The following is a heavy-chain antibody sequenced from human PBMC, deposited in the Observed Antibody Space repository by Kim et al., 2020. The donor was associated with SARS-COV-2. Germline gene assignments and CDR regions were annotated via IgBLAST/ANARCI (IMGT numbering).Heavy chain of an antibody. CDR3: ARHIRRYGSGSYSEGFDY. Sequence: SETLSLTCTVSGGSISSSSYYWGWIRQPPGKGLEWIGSIYYSGSTYYNPSLKSRVTISVDTSKNQFSLKLSSVTAADTAVYYCARHIRRYGSGSYSEGFDYWGQGTLVTVSS. D-gene: IGHD3-10*01. J-gene: IGHJ4*02. V-gene: IGHV4-39*01. CDR1: GGSISSSSYY. CDR2: IYYSGST.